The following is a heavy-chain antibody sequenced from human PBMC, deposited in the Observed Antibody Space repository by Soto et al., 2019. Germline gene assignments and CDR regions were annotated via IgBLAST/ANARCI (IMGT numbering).Heavy chain of an antibody. CDR3: ASGYSSSWYPSPFDY. Sequence: LRLSCAASGFTFSSYGMHWVRQAPGKGLEWVAVIWYDGSNKYYADSVKGRFTISRDNSKNTRYLQMNSLRAEDTAVYYCASGYSSSWYPSPFDYWGQEXLVTVYS. J-gene: IGHJ4*02. V-gene: IGHV3-33*01. CDR1: GFTFSSYG. D-gene: IGHD6-13*01. CDR2: IWYDGSNK.